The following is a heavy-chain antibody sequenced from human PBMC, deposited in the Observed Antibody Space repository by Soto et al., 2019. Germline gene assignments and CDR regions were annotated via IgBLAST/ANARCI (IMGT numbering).Heavy chain of an antibody. D-gene: IGHD2-21*02. CDR1: GDSISSYY. CDR3: ARDLWGYCGTDCYPLDV. CDR2: ISYRGGT. V-gene: IGHV4-59*01. J-gene: IGHJ6*02. Sequence: PSETLSLTCTVSGDSISSYYWSWIRQPPGRGLEWIGYISYRGGTSYNPSLKRRVTISVDTSKNQSSLKLNSVTAADTAVYYCARDLWGYCGTDCYPLDVWGQGTTVTVSS.